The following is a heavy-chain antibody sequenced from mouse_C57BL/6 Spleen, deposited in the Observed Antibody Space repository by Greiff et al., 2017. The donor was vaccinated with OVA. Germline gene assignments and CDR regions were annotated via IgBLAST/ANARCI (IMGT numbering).Heavy chain of an antibody. V-gene: IGHV1-5*01. Sequence: EVQRVESGTVLARPGASVKMSCKTSGYTFTSYWMHWVNQRPGQGLEWIGAIYPGNSDTSYNQKFKGKAKLTAVTSASTAYMELSSLTTEVSAVYYCTRSFYDSYYYAMDYWGQGTSVTVSS. CDR2: IYPGNSDT. J-gene: IGHJ4*01. CDR1: GYTFTSYW. CDR3: TRSFYDSYYYAMDY. D-gene: IGHD2-12*01.